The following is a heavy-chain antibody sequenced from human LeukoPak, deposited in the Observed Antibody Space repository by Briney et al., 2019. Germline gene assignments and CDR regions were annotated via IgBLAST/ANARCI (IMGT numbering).Heavy chain of an antibody. Sequence: SETLSLTCFVSGGSIRTYYWSWIRQPPGKGLEWIGYKYNRGTTAYNPSLKSRVTISVDRSKNQFSLSLTSVTAADTAFYYCAREKASAGPHFEHWGRGILVTVSS. CDR3: AREKASAGPHFEH. J-gene: IGHJ4*02. V-gene: IGHV4-59*01. CDR2: KYNRGTT. CDR1: GGSIRTYY. D-gene: IGHD6-13*01.